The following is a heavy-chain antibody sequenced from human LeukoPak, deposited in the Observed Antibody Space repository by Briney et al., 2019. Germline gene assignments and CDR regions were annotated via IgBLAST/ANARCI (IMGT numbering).Heavy chain of an antibody. J-gene: IGHJ4*02. V-gene: IGHV4-34*01. CDR1: GGSFSGYY. CDR3: ARVGRGDIVVVSAAIRRSFDY. Sequence: PSETLSLTCAVYGGSFSGYYWSWIRQPPGKGLEWIGEINHSGSANYNPSLKSRVTISVDTSKNQFSLKLSSVTAADTAVYYCARVGRGDIVVVSAAIRRSFDYWGQGTLVTVSS. D-gene: IGHD2-2*01. CDR2: INHSGSA.